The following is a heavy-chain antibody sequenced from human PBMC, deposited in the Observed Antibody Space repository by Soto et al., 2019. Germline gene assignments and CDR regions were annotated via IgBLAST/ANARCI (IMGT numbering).Heavy chain of an antibody. V-gene: IGHV3-33*01. CDR3: ARGDSTAYYYFDY. Sequence: GGSLRLSCAASGFPFSSYGMHWVRQAPGKGLEWVAVIWYDGSNKNYADSVKGRFTISRDNSKNTLYLQMHSLRAEDTAVYYCARGDSTAYYYFDYWGQGTLVTVSS. CDR1: GFPFSSYG. D-gene: IGHD3-22*01. CDR2: IWYDGSNK. J-gene: IGHJ4*02.